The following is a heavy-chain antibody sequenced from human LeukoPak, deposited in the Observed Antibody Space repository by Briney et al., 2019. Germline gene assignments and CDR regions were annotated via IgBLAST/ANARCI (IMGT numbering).Heavy chain of an antibody. CDR3: ARDRIAAA. D-gene: IGHD6-13*01. Sequence: PSETLSLTCTVSGGSISSSSYYWGWIRQPPGKGLEWIGYIYYSGSTNYNPSLKSRVTISVDTSKNQFSLKLSSVTAADTAVYYCARDRIAAAWGQGTLVTVSS. V-gene: IGHV4-61*01. CDR2: IYYSGST. J-gene: IGHJ5*02. CDR1: GGSISSSSYY.